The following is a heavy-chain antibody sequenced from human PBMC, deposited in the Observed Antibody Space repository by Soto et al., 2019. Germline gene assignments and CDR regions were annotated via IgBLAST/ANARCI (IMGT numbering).Heavy chain of an antibody. J-gene: IGHJ4*02. CDR2: ISGSGGST. Sequence: GSRRVSCAASGFTFSSYAMSRVRQAPGKELEWVSAISGSGGSTYYADSVKGRFTISRDNSKNTLYLQMKSLRAEDTAVYYCAKDLGIAVAGTPYYFDYWGQGTLVTVSS. V-gene: IGHV3-23*01. CDR3: AKDLGIAVAGTPYYFDY. CDR1: GFTFSSYA. D-gene: IGHD6-19*01.